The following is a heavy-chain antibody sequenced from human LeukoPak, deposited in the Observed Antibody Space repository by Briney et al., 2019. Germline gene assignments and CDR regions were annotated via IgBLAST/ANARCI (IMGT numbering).Heavy chain of an antibody. CDR1: GFTFSSYG. D-gene: IGHD5-12*01. Sequence: GGSLRLSCAASGFTFSSYGMHWVRQAPGKGLEWVAFIRYDGTNKYYADSVKGRFTISRDNSKNTLYLQMNSLRAEDTAVYYCAKDSGYEWTFDYWGQGTLVTVSS. J-gene: IGHJ4*02. CDR3: AKDSGYEWTFDY. V-gene: IGHV3-30*02. CDR2: IRYDGTNK.